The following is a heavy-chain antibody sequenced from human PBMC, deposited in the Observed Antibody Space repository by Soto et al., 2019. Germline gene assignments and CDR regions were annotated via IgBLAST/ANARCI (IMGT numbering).Heavy chain of an antibody. D-gene: IGHD6-13*01. J-gene: IGHJ6*02. CDR2: ISGGVDST. CDR1: GFTFNRYA. CDR3: AVGRVAATPYHYYSGMDV. V-gene: IGHV3-23*01. Sequence: GGSLRLSCAASGFTFNRYAFHWVRQAPGKGLEWVSAISGGVDSTFYADSVKDRFTISRDNSKNIQYLQMNNLRAEDTAIYYCAVGRVAATPYHYYSGMDVWGQGTTVTVSS.